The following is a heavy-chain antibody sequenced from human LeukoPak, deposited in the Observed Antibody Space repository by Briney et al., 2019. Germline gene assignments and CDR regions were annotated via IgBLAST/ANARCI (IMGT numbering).Heavy chain of an antibody. V-gene: IGHV1-2*02. Sequence: ASVKVSCKASGYTFTGYYMHWVRQAPGQGPEWMGWINPNSGGTNYAQKFQGRVTMTRDTSISTAYMELSRLRSDDTAVYYCARDPGSSGWSIKYYFDYWGQGTLVTVSS. CDR2: INPNSGGT. CDR1: GYTFTGYY. CDR3: ARDPGSSGWSIKYYFDY. D-gene: IGHD6-19*01. J-gene: IGHJ4*02.